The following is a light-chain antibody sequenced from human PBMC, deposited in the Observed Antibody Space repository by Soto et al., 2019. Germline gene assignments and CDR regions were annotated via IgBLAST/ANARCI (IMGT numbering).Light chain of an antibody. CDR3: QQCHRYLT. CDR1: QSVSSN. J-gene: IGKJ1*01. V-gene: IGKV3-15*01. Sequence: EIVLTQSPGTLSLSPGERATLSCRASQSVSSNLAWYQQKPGQAPRLLIYGASTRATGIPARFSGSASGTEFTLTISSLQPDDIATYYCQQCHRYLTFGQGTKVDIK. CDR2: GAS.